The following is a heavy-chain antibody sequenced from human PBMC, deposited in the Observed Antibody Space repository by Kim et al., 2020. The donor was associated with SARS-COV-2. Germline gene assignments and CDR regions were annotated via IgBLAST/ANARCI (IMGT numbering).Heavy chain of an antibody. J-gene: IGHJ3*02. D-gene: IGHD6-13*01. CDR3: ARDYTTRDSSAWYDAFDI. V-gene: IGHV3-11*06. Sequence: VKGRFTNSRDNAKNSLYLQMNSLRAEDTAVYFCARDYTTRDSSAWYDAFDIWGQGTMVTVSS.